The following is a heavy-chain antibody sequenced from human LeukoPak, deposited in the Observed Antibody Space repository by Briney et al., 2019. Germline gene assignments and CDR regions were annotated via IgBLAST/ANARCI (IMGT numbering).Heavy chain of an antibody. CDR3: ARRGSVVVPPAKVYYYHYMDV. CDR1: GGSISSYY. J-gene: IGHJ6*03. D-gene: IGHD2-2*01. V-gene: IGHV4-59*12. Sequence: SETLSLTCTVSGGSISSYYWSWIRQPPGKGLEWIGYIYYSGSTNYNPSLKSRVTISVDTSKNQFSLKLSSVTAADTAVYYCARRGSVVVPPAKVYYYHYMDVGGKGTTAPIPS. CDR2: IYYSGST.